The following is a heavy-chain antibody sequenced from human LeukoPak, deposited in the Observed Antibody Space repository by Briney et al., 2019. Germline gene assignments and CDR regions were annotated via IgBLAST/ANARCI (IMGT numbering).Heavy chain of an antibody. V-gene: IGHV1-2*06. CDR2: INPNSGGT. CDR3: ARGDRFSLFDI. D-gene: IGHD3-16*02. J-gene: IGHJ3*02. CDR1: GYTFTGYY. Sequence: ASVKVSCKASGYTFTGYYMHWVRQAPGQGLEWMGRINPNSGGTNYAPKFQGRVTMTRDTSISTAYMELSRLGSDDTAVYYCARGDRFSLFDIWGQGTMVTVSS.